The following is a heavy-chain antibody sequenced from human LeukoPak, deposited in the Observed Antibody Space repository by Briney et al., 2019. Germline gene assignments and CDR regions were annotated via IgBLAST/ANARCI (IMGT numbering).Heavy chain of an antibody. CDR3: ARQNYDILTGYYTDAFDI. J-gene: IGHJ3*02. V-gene: IGHV4-59*01. Sequence: SETLSLTCTVSGGSISSYYRSWIRQPPGKGLEWIGYIYYSGSTNYNPSLKSRVTISVDTSKNQFSLKLSSVTAADTAVYYCARQNYDILTGYYTDAFDIWGQGTMVTVSS. D-gene: IGHD3-9*01. CDR2: IYYSGST. CDR1: GGSISSYY.